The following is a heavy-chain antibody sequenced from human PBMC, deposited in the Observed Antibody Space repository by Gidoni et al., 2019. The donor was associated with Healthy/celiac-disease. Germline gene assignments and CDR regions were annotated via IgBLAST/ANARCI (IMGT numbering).Heavy chain of an antibody. Sequence: QVQLQQWGAGLLKPSETLSLTCAVYGGSFSGYYWSWIRQPPGKGLEWIGEINHSGSTNYNPSLKSRVTISVDTSKNQFSLKLSSVTAADTAVYYCARGRELRSGYYWTKNYGMDVWGQGTTVTVSS. D-gene: IGHD3-3*01. CDR2: INHSGST. CDR1: GGSFSGYY. J-gene: IGHJ6*02. CDR3: ARGRELRSGYYWTKNYGMDV. V-gene: IGHV4-34*01.